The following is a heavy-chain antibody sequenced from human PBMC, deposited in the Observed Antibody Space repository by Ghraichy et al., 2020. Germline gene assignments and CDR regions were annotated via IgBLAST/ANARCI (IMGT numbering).Heavy chain of an antibody. CDR3: ARTRLEQLSSYYYGMDV. CDR1: GFIFSDYY. J-gene: IGHJ6*02. Sequence: GGSLRLSCAASGFIFSDYYMSWIRQAPGKGLEWVSYISGSSSYTKYADSVKDRFSISRDNAKNSLYLQMNSLRDEDTAVYYCARTRLEQLSSYYYGMDVWGQGTTVTVSS. CDR2: ISGSSSYT. D-gene: IGHD6-13*01. V-gene: IGHV3-11*06.